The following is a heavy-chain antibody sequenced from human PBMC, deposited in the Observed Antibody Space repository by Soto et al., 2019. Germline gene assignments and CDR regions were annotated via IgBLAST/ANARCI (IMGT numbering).Heavy chain of an antibody. CDR2: INSDGSHT. CDR1: GFTFFAYW. V-gene: IGHV3-74*01. J-gene: IGHJ4*02. Sequence: EVQLVESGGGLVQPGGSLRLSCAASGFTFFAYWIHWVRQVPGKGLVWVSRINSDGSHTSYADSVRGRFTISRDNSKNTVYLQMNSLSADDTAVYYCTRGGNYYFDYWGQGTLVTVSS. CDR3: TRGGNYYFDY. D-gene: IGHD1-7*01.